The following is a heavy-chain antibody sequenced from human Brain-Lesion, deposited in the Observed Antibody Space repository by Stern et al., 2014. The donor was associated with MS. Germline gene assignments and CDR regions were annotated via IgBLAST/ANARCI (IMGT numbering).Heavy chain of an antibody. CDR2: IFNSGST. Sequence: QVQLVESGPGLVKPSQTLSLSCTVSGGSISSGGYYWSWLRQPAGKGLEWIGRIFNSGSTSYNPPLKSRVTISIDPSKTQFSLRRNSMTAADTAVYYCARGRVVPGFQYYATDVWGQGTTVIVSS. J-gene: IGHJ6*02. V-gene: IGHV4-61*02. CDR1: GGSISSGGYY. D-gene: IGHD2-2*01. CDR3: ARGRVVPGFQYYATDV.